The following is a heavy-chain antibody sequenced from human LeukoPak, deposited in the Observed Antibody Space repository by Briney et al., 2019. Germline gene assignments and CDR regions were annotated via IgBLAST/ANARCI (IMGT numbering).Heavy chain of an antibody. CDR1: GVSISNYY. CDR3: ATSMHGYCSGGSCYGAFDI. D-gene: IGHD2-15*01. Sequence: KSSETLSLTCTVSGVSISNYYWSWIRQPPGKGREWIGYIYYSGSTNYNPSLKSRVTISVDTSKNQFSLKLSSVTAADTAVYYCATSMHGYCSGGSCYGAFDIWGQGTMVTVSS. CDR2: IYYSGST. J-gene: IGHJ3*02. V-gene: IGHV4-59*01.